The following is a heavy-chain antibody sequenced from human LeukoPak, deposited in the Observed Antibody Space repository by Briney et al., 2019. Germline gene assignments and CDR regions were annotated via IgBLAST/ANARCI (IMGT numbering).Heavy chain of an antibody. J-gene: IGHJ4*02. CDR1: GGSFSGYY. D-gene: IGHD6-13*01. CDR3: ARLTPVAAGRPHFDY. CDR2: ISDSGST. V-gene: IGHV4-59*08. Sequence: SETLSLTCAVYGGSFSGYYWSWIRQPPGKGLEWIGYISDSGSTNYNPSLKSRVTISVDTSKNQFSLKLSSVTAADTAVYYCARLTPVAAGRPHFDYWGQGALVTVSS.